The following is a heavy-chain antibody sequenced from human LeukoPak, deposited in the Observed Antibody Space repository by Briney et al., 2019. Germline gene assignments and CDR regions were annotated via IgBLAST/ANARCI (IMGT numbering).Heavy chain of an antibody. Sequence: TSETLSLTCTVSGGSISSYYWSWIRQPPGKGLEWIGYIYYSGSTNYNPSLKSRVTISVDTSKNQFSLKLSSVTAADTAVYYCASQTSSYYYYGMDAWGQGTTVTVSS. CDR3: ASQTSSYYYYGMDA. CDR1: GGSISSYY. V-gene: IGHV4-59*08. J-gene: IGHJ6*02. CDR2: IYYSGST.